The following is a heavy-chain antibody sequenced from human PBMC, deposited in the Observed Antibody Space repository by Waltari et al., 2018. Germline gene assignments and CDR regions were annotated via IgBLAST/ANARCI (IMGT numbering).Heavy chain of an antibody. CDR2: IHGDGNT. CDR1: GFTVSSNY. V-gene: IGHV3-53*01. Sequence: EVQLVESGGGLIQPGGSLRLSCIASGFTVSSNYMSWVRQAPGKGLEWCSVIHGDGNTYYADSVKGRFTISRDTSKNTLYLQMSALRAEDTAVYYCSNSRLNRPDDWYYFDYWGQGTLVTVSS. CDR3: SNSRLNRPDDWYYFDY. J-gene: IGHJ4*02. D-gene: IGHD3-9*01.